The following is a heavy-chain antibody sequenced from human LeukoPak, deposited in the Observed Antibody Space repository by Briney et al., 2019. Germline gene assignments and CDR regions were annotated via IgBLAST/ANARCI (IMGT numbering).Heavy chain of an antibody. D-gene: IGHD2-15*01. J-gene: IGHJ4*02. CDR3: TRDEYGSGSNFFDY. Sequence: PGRSLRLSCTASGFNFGDYAMSWFRQAPGKGLEGVGFITNKAFGGTAEYAASVKGRFTISRDDSRSIAYLQMDNLRTEDTGVYHCTRDEYGSGSNFFDYWGQGTLVTVST. CDR1: GFNFGDYA. CDR2: ITNKAFGGTA. V-gene: IGHV3-49*03.